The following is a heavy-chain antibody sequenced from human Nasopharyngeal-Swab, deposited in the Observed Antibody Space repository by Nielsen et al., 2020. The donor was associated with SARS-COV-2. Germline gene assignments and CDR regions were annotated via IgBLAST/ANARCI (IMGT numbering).Heavy chain of an antibody. CDR1: GGTFSSYA. V-gene: IGHV1-69*13. D-gene: IGHD6-19*01. Sequence: SVKVSCKASGGTFSSYAISWVRQAPGQGLEWMGGIIPIFGTANYAQKFQGRVTITADESTSTAYMELSSLRSEDTAVYYCAREGYGSGWYHDAFDIWGQGTTVTVSS. CDR2: IIPIFGTA. CDR3: AREGYGSGWYHDAFDI. J-gene: IGHJ3*02.